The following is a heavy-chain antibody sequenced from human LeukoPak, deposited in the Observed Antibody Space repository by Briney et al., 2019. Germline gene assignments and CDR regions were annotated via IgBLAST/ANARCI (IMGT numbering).Heavy chain of an antibody. CDR3: ATQQLVKSPKSNWFDP. CDR1: GYTLTELS. Sequence: AASVKVSCKVSGYTLTELSMHWVRQAPGKGLEWMGGFDPEDGETIYAQKFQGRVTMTEDTSTDTAYMELSSLRSEDTAVYYCATQQLVKSPKSNWFDPWGQGTLVTVSS. J-gene: IGHJ5*02. V-gene: IGHV1-24*01. D-gene: IGHD6-13*01. CDR2: FDPEDGET.